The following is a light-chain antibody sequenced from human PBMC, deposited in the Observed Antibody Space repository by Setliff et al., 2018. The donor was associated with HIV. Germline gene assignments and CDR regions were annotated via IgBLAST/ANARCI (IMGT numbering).Light chain of an antibody. CDR1: SSDVGGYNY. CDR2: EVI. Sequence: SALTQPASVSGSPGQSITISCTGASSDVGGYNYVSWYQQHPGKAPKLMIYEVINRPSGVSNRFSASKSGNTASLTISGLQAEDEADYYCSSFTSSGTYVFGTGTKVTVL. V-gene: IGLV2-14*01. CDR3: SSFTSSGTYV. J-gene: IGLJ1*01.